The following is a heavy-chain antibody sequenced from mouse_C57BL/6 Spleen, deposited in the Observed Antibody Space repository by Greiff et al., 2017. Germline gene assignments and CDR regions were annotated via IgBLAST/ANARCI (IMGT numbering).Heavy chain of an antibody. CDR1: GFNIKDYY. Sequence: VQLKESGAELVRPGASVKLSCTASGFNIKDYYMHWVKQRPEQGLEWIGRIDPEDGDTEYAPKFQGKATMTADTSSNTAYLQLSSLTSEDTAVYYCTRFITTVVATGYFDYWGQGTTLTVSS. D-gene: IGHD1-1*01. V-gene: IGHV14-1*01. CDR2: IDPEDGDT. CDR3: TRFITTVVATGYFDY. J-gene: IGHJ2*01.